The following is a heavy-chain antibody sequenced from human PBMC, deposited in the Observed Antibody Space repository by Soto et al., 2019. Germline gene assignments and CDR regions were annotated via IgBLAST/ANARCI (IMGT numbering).Heavy chain of an antibody. CDR2: IYHSGST. CDR3: ARTTYSSGTYAFDI. Sequence: QVQLQESGPGLVKPSGTLSLTCAVSGGSISSNNWWSWVRQPPGKGLEWIGEIYHSGSTNYNPSLKSRVTISVDKSKSQFSLKLSSVTAADTPVYSCARTTYSSGTYAFDIWGQGTMVTVSS. D-gene: IGHD1-26*01. CDR1: GGSISSNNW. J-gene: IGHJ3*02. V-gene: IGHV4-4*02.